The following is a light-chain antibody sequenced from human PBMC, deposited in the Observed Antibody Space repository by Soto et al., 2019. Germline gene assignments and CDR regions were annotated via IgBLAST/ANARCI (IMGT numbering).Light chain of an antibody. V-gene: IGKV1-5*03. J-gene: IGKJ1*01. CDR3: QQFYKSSWT. CDR2: QAS. CDR1: QGIDTY. Sequence: ILMTQSPSTLSASIGDRVTITCRASQGIDTYLAWYQQKPGKAPRLLIYQASRLESGIPSRFSGSGSGTEFTLAISSLQPDDFAIYYCQQFYKSSWTFGPGTKVEIK.